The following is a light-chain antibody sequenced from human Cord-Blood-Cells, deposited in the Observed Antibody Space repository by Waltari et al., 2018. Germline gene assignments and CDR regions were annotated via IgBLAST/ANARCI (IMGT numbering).Light chain of an antibody. CDR1: SSDVGGYNY. CDR3: CSYAGSYV. CDR2: DVS. V-gene: IGLV2-11*01. J-gene: IGLJ1*01. Sequence: QSALTQPRSVSGSPGQSVTISCTGTSSDVGGYNYVYWYQQHPGKAPKLMIYDVSKRPSVVPDLFSGSKSGNTASLTISGLQAEDEADYYCCSYAGSYVFGTGTKVTVL.